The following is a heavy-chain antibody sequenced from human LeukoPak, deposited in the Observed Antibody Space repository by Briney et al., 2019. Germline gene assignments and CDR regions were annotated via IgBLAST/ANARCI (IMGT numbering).Heavy chain of an antibody. CDR1: GFTFSSYA. CDR2: ISGSGGST. CDR3: AKTLSSYSGYDFGDAFDI. V-gene: IGHV3-23*01. J-gene: IGHJ3*02. D-gene: IGHD5-12*01. Sequence: GGSLRLSCAASGFTFSSYAMSWVRQAPGKRLEWVSAISGSGGSTYYADSVKGRFTISRDNSKNTLYLRMNSLRAEDTAVYYCAKTLSSYSGYDFGDAFDIWGQGTMVTVSS.